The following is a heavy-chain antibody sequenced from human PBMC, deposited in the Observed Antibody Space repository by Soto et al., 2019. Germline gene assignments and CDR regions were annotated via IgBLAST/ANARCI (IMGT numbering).Heavy chain of an antibody. CDR3: ARHYSSGSRNWFDP. J-gene: IGHJ5*02. Sequence: SETLSLTCSVSGGSINSSSYFWGWVRQPPGKGLEWIGSIYYSGSTYYNPSLRGRVTISVDTSKNQFSLKLSSVTAADTAVFYCARHYSSGSRNWFDPWGQGTMVTVSS. CDR2: IYYSGST. CDR1: GGSINSSSYF. D-gene: IGHD6-19*01. V-gene: IGHV4-39*01.